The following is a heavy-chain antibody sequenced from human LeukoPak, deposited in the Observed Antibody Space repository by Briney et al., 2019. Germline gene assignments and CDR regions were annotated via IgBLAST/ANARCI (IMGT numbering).Heavy chain of an antibody. D-gene: IGHD3-3*01. J-gene: IGHJ6*02. CDR3: AKFKADVLRFLEWLYYYYGMDV. CDR2: ISGSGGST. Sequence: PGGSLRLSCAASGFTFSSYAMSWVRQAPGKGLEWVSAISGSGGSTYYADSVKGRFTISRDNSKNTLYLQMNSLRAEDTAVHYCAKFKADVLRFLEWLYYYYGMDVWGQGTTVTVSS. CDR1: GFTFSSYA. V-gene: IGHV3-23*01.